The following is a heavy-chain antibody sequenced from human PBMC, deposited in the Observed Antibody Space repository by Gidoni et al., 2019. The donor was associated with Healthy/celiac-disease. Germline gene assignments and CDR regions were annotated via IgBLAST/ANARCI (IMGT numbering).Heavy chain of an antibody. CDR3: AKDRATSFDY. CDR2: ISYDGSNK. D-gene: IGHD1-26*01. J-gene: IGHJ4*02. V-gene: IGHV3-30*18. Sequence: QVQLVESGGGVVQPGRSLRLSCAASGFTFSSYGMHWVRQAPGKGLEWVAVISYDGSNKYYADSVKGRFTISRDKSKNTLYLQMNSLRAEDTAVYYCAKDRATSFDYWGQGTLVTVSS. CDR1: GFTFSSYG.